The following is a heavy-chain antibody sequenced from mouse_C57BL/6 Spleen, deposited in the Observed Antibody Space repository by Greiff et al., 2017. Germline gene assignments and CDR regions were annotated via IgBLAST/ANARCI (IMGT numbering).Heavy chain of an antibody. CDR1: GYTFTSYW. Sequence: QVQLQQPGAELVRPGTSVKLSCKASGYTFTSYWMHWVKQRPGQGLEWIGVIDPSDSYTNYNQKFKGKATLTVDTSSSTAYMQLSSLTSEDSAVYYCARTAQASGYARDYWGQGTSVTVSS. CDR2: IDPSDSYT. D-gene: IGHD3-2*02. J-gene: IGHJ4*01. CDR3: ARTAQASGYARDY. V-gene: IGHV1-59*01.